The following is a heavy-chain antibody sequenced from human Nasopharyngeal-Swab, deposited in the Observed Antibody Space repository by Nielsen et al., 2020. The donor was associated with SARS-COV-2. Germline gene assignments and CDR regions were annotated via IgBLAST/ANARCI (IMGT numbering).Heavy chain of an antibody. J-gene: IGHJ1*01. V-gene: IGHV3-21*01. D-gene: IGHD1-26*01. CDR2: ISNSIRYI. CDR1: GFTSSDYN. Sequence: GGSLTLSCAASGFTSSDYNINWVRYAPGKGLEWVSSISNSIRYIYQADSVKGRFTISRDNAKNSLYLQMNSLRAEDTAVYYCARAGGVSSAEYFQHWGKGTLVTVSS. CDR3: ARAGGVSSAEYFQH.